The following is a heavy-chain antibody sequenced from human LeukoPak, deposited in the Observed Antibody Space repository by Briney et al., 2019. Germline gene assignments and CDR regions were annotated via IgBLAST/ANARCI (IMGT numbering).Heavy chain of an antibody. Sequence: SETLSLTGTVSGGSISSSRYDWGGIRQPPGKGVEWVGRIDYSGSTYYNPSLKSRVTISVDTSKNQFSLKLSSVTAADTAVYYCARRVDIVVVPAAIVYDYWGQGTLVTVSS. V-gene: IGHV4-39*01. CDR1: GGSISSSRYD. CDR3: ARRVDIVVVPAAIVYDY. J-gene: IGHJ4*02. D-gene: IGHD2-2*03. CDR2: IDYSGST.